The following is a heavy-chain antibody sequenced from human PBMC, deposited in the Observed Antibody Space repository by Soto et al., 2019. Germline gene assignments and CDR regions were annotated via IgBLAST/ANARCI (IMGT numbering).Heavy chain of an antibody. V-gene: IGHV3-30*18. CDR2: ISYDGSNK. D-gene: IGHD5-18*01. Sequence: GGSLRLSCAASGFTFSSYGMHWVRQAPGKGLEWVAVISYDGSNKYYADSVKGRFTISRDNSKNTLYLQMNSLRAEDTAVYYCAKDARKWVDTAMPGYYYYGMDVWGQGTTVTVSS. CDR3: AKDARKWVDTAMPGYYYYGMDV. J-gene: IGHJ6*02. CDR1: GFTFSSYG.